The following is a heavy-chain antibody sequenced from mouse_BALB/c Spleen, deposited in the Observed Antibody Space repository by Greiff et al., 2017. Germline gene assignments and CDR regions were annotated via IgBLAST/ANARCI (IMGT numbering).Heavy chain of an antibody. D-gene: IGHD2-10*02. CDR3: ARSPYGNYDYAMDY. V-gene: IGHV3-2*02. Sequence: EVQLQESGPGLVKPSQSLSLTCTVTGYSITSDYAWNWIRQFPGNKLEWMGYISYSGSTSYNPSLKSRISITRDTSKNQFFLQLNSVTTEDTATYYCARSPYGNYDYAMDYWGQGTSVTVSS. J-gene: IGHJ4*01. CDR1: GYSITSDYA. CDR2: ISYSGST.